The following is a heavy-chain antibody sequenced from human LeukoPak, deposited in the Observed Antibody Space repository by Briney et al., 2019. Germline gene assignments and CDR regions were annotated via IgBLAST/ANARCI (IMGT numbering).Heavy chain of an antibody. V-gene: IGHV4-34*01. CDR3: ARLNGSGSKNY. CDR2: INHSGST. J-gene: IGHJ4*02. CDR1: GGSFSGYY. Sequence: SETLSLTCAVYGGSFSGYYWSWIRQPPGKGLEWIGEINHSGSTNYNPSLKSRVTISVDTSKNQFSLKLSSVTAADTAVYYCARLNGSGSKNYWGQGTLVTVFS. D-gene: IGHD3-10*01.